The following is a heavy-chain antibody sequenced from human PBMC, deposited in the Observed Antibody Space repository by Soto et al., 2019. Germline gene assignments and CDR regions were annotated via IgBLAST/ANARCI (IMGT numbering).Heavy chain of an antibody. CDR1: GGTFSSYA. CDR3: AKEVPKGYSYGYFDY. CDR2: IIPIFGTA. J-gene: IGHJ4*02. Sequence: SVKVSCKASGGTFSSYAISWVRQAPGQGLEWMGGIIPIFGTANYAQKFQGRVTITADESTSTAYMELSSLRSEDTAVYYCAKEVPKGYSYGYFDYWGQGTLVTVSS. V-gene: IGHV1-69*13. D-gene: IGHD5-18*01.